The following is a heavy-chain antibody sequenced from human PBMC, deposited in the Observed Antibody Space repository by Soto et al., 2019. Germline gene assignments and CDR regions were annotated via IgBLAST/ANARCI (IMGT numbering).Heavy chain of an antibody. CDR1: GGSISSYY. CDR3: ARRFLGGEGAFDI. V-gene: IGHV4-59*08. Sequence: SETLSLTCTVSGGSISSYYWSWIRQPPGKGLEWIGYIYYSGSTNYNPSLKSRVTISVDTSKNQFSLKLSSVTAADSAVYYCARRFLGGEGAFDIWGQGTMVTVSS. J-gene: IGHJ3*02. CDR2: IYYSGST. D-gene: IGHD3-16*01.